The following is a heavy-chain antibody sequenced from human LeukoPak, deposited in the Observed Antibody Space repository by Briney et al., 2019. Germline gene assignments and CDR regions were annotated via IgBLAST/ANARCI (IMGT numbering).Heavy chain of an antibody. V-gene: IGHV4-34*01. CDR1: GGSFSGYY. CDR2: INHSGST. Sequence: SETLSLTCAVYGGSFSGYYWSWIRQPPGKGLEWIGEINHSGSTNYNPSLKSRVTISVDRSKNQFSLKLSSVTAADTAVYYCARSSPVSGRYFDYWGQGTLVTVSS. CDR3: ARSSPVSGRYFDY. D-gene: IGHD2-15*01. J-gene: IGHJ4*02.